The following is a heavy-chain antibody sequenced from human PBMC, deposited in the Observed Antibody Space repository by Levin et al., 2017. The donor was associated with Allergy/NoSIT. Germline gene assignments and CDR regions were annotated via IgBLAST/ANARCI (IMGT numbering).Heavy chain of an antibody. Sequence: GESLKISCQASGYSFTDYYLHWVRQAPGQGLEWMGWINPNNGDTNYAQKFQGRVIMTRDTSISTAYMEMSRLTSDDTALYYCTGGHGGLDPWGPGTLVTVSS. V-gene: IGHV1-2*02. D-gene: IGHD3-16*01. J-gene: IGHJ5*02. CDR3: TGGHGGLDP. CDR2: INPNNGDT. CDR1: GYSFTDYY.